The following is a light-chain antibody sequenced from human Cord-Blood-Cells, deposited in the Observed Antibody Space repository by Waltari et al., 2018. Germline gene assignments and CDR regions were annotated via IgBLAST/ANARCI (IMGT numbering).Light chain of an antibody. J-gene: IGKJ1*01. CDR1: QSVLYSSNNKNY. Sequence: DIVMTQSPDSLAVSLGERATINCKSSQSVLYSSNNKNYLAWYQQKPGQPPKLLIYLASTRESGVPDRFSGSGSGTDFTLTISSLQAEYVAVYYCQQYYSTPQTFGQGTKVEIK. CDR2: LAS. CDR3: QQYYSTPQT. V-gene: IGKV4-1*01.